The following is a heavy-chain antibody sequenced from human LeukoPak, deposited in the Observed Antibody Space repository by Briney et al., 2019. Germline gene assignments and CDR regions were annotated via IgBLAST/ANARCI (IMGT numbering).Heavy chain of an antibody. Sequence: GGSLRLSCAASGFTFSDYYMSWIRQAPGKGLEWVSYISSSGSTIYYADSVKGRFTISRDNAKNSLYLQMNSLRAEDTAVYYCARGHYRANSIAAGPFDYWGQGTLVTVSS. CDR3: ARGHYRANSIAAGPFDY. J-gene: IGHJ4*02. CDR2: ISSSGSTI. CDR1: GFTFSDYY. D-gene: IGHD6-13*01. V-gene: IGHV3-11*04.